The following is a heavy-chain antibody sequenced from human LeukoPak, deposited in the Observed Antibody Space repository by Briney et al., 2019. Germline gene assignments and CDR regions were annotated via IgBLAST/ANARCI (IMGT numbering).Heavy chain of an antibody. CDR3: ARDSSDILTGYYHF. D-gene: IGHD3-9*01. V-gene: IGHV1-2*02. CDR2: INPNSGRT. CDR1: GYSFNDYY. J-gene: IGHJ4*02. Sequence: GASVNVSCKTSGYSFNDYYLHWVRQAPGQGLEWMGWINPNSGRTHYAPKFQGRVTLTTDTSITTAYMELSSLISGDTALYYCARDSSDILTGYYHFWGQGTLVTVSS.